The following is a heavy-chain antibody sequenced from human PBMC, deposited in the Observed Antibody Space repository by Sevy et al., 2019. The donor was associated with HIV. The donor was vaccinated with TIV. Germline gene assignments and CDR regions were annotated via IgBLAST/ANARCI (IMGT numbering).Heavy chain of an antibody. Sequence: GGSLRLSCAASGFNFTNYAMNWVRQAPGKGLEWVSGVSDSADDTHYADSVKGRFTISRDNSKNMLYLQMNTLRAEDTALYDCAKSRGGTTVSAQNYWGQGTLVTVSS. CDR3: AKSRGGTTVSAQNY. CDR2: VSDSADDT. V-gene: IGHV3-23*01. CDR1: GFNFTNYA. J-gene: IGHJ4*02. D-gene: IGHD4-4*01.